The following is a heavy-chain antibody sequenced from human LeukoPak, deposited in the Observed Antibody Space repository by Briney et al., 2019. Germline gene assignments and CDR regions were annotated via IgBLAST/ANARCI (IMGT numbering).Heavy chain of an antibody. CDR2: IWSNGVWT. CDR1: GFTFSTYA. CDR3: AKDGAA. D-gene: IGHD4/OR15-4a*01. V-gene: IGHV3-23*01. J-gene: IGHJ5*02. Sequence: GGSLRLSCAASGFTFSTYAMSWVRQPPGKGLEWVSSIWSNGVWTHYADSVKGRFTISRDNSKNTLYLEMHSLRADDTAVYYCAKDGAAWGQGTLVTVSS.